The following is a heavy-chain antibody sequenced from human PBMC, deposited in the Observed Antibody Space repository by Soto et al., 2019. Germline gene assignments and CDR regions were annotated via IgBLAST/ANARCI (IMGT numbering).Heavy chain of an antibody. D-gene: IGHD1-1*01. Sequence: QVHLVQSGAEVKKPGDSVNVSGKASGYTFTSYGITWVRQAPGQGLEWMGWISAHNGNTDYAQKLQGRVIVTRDTSTSTAYMELRSLRSDDTAVYYCARGRYGDYWGQGALVTVSS. CDR3: ARGRYGDY. CDR2: ISAHNGNT. V-gene: IGHV1-18*01. CDR1: GYTFTSYG. J-gene: IGHJ4*02.